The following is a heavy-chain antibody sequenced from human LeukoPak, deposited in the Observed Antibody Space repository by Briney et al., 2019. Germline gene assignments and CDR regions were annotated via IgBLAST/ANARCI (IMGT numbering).Heavy chain of an antibody. Sequence: GGSLRLSCAVSGITLSNYGMSWVRQAPGKGLEWVAGISGSGGRQNYADSVKGRFTISRDNAKSTLYLQMNSLRAEDTAVYFCAKRGVVIRVILVGFHKEAYYFDSWGQGALVTVSS. D-gene: IGHD3-22*01. V-gene: IGHV3-23*01. CDR1: GITLSNYG. CDR3: AKRGVVIRVILVGFHKEAYYFDS. CDR2: ISGSGGRQ. J-gene: IGHJ4*02.